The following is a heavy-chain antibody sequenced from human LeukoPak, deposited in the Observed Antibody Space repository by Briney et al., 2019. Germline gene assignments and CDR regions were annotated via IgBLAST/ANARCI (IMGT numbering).Heavy chain of an antibody. CDR2: IKKDGSEK. CDR3: ARDSRITGGTGACDI. J-gene: IGHJ3*02. D-gene: IGHD1-14*01. CDR1: GFTFSLYA. V-gene: IGHV3-7*05. Sequence: PGGSLRLSCAASGFTFSLYAMHWVRQAPGKGLEWVANIKKDGSEKNFVDSVKGRFTISRDNAKNSLYLQMNSLRAEDTAVYFCARDSRITGGTGACDIWGQGTMVTVSS.